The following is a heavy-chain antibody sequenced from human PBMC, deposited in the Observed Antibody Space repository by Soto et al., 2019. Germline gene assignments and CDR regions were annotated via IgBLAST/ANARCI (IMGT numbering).Heavy chain of an antibody. J-gene: IGHJ4*02. CDR2: IYYSGST. CDR1: GGSISNYY. CDR3: ARHRYSYGVYYFDY. V-gene: IGHV4-59*08. Sequence: QVQLQESGPGLVKPSETLSLTCIVSGGSISNYYWSWIRQPPGKGLEWIGYIYYSGSTNYNPSLTSRVTLSVDKSKNQFSLKLSSVTAADTAVYYCARHRYSYGVYYFDYWGQGTLVTVSS. D-gene: IGHD5-18*01.